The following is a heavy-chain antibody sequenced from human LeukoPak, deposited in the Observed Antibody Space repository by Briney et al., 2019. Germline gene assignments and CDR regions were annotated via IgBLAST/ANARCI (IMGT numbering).Heavy chain of an antibody. CDR2: INPSGST. Sequence: PSETLSLTCAVYGGSFSGYHWTWIRQSPGKGLEWIGDINPSGSTYYNPSLKSRLTISVDTSKDQFSLKLSSVTAADTAVYFCARVGIDSGSFADFDYWGQGTLVTVSS. J-gene: IGHJ4*02. D-gene: IGHD1-26*01. CDR3: ARVGIDSGSFADFDY. CDR1: GGSFSGYH. V-gene: IGHV4-34*01.